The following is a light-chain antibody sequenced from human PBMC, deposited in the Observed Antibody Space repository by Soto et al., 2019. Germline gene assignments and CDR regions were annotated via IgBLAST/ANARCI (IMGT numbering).Light chain of an antibody. CDR3: CSYAAGTRLV. CDR2: EVG. Sequence: QSALTQPASVSGSPGQSITISCTGTSSDVGGYNYVSWYQQHPGKAPKLIISEVGNRPSGVSNRFSGSKSGNTASLTISGLQAEDEAHYHCCSYAAGTRLVFGGGTKLTVL. J-gene: IGLJ2*01. CDR1: SSDVGGYNY. V-gene: IGLV2-14*01.